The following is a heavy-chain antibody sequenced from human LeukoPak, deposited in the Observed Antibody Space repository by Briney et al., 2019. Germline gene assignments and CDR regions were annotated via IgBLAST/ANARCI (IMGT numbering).Heavy chain of an antibody. V-gene: IGHV3-9*01. CDR2: ISWNSGSI. Sequence: GRSLRLSCAASGFTFDDYAMHWVRQAPGKGLEWVSGISWNSGSIGYADSVKGRFTISRDNAKNSLYLQMNSLRAEDTAVYYCARAGCSSTSCKNWFDPWGQGTLVTVSS. D-gene: IGHD2-2*01. CDR3: ARAGCSSTSCKNWFDP. J-gene: IGHJ5*02. CDR1: GFTFDDYA.